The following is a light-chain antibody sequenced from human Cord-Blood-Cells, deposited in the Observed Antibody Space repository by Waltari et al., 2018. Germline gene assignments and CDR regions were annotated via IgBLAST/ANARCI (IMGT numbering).Light chain of an antibody. J-gene: IGLJ3*02. V-gene: IGLV2-8*01. CDR2: EVS. CDR1: SSDVGGYNY. CDR3: SSYAGSNNLV. Sequence: QSALTQPPSASGSPGQSVTISCTGTSSDVGGYNYVSWYQQHPGKAPKLMICEVSKRPSGVPDRFSGSKSCNTASLTVSGLQAEDEADYYCSSYAGSNNLVFGGGTKLTVL.